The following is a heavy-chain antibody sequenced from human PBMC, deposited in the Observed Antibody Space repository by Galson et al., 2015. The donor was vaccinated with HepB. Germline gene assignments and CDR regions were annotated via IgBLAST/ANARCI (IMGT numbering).Heavy chain of an antibody. CDR2: IYHGGRT. Sequence: ETLSLTCAVSGGSISTNNWWSWVRQPPGKGLEWIGEIYHGGRTNYRPSLKSRVTISVDKTKNQFSLKLTSVTAADTGVYYCARDGSGMDVWGRGTTVTVSS. V-gene: IGHV4-4*02. J-gene: IGHJ6*02. D-gene: IGHD1-26*01. CDR1: GGSISTNNW. CDR3: ARDGSGMDV.